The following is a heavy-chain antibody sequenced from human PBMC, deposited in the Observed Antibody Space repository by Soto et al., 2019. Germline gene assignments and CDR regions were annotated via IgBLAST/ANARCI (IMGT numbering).Heavy chain of an antibody. D-gene: IGHD3-10*01. CDR2: IYWNDDT. J-gene: IGHJ3*01. Sequence: QITLKESGPTLVKPTQTLTLTCTFSGFSLTTSGVGVCWIRQPPGKALEWLALIYWNDDTRYSPSLKNRVTITTDTSKNQVVLTMTDMDPVDTATYYFARRLTVVPLAFDLWGQGTMVTVSS. V-gene: IGHV2-5*01. CDR3: ARRLTVVPLAFDL. CDR1: GFSLTTSGVG.